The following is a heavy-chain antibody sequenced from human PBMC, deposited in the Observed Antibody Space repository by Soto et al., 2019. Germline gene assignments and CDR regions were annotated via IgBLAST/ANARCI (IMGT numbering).Heavy chain of an antibody. CDR1: GFIVSSKY. V-gene: IGHV3-53*01. J-gene: IGHJ4*02. CDR2: IFIGGGT. Sequence: EVQLVESGGGLIQPGGSLRLSCAASGFIVSSKYMSWVRQAPGKGLEWVSVIFIGGGTYYADSVKGRFTISRDNSKNTVYLQMNSLRVDYTAVYYCVRDPWDYWGQGTLVTVSS. CDR3: VRDPWDY.